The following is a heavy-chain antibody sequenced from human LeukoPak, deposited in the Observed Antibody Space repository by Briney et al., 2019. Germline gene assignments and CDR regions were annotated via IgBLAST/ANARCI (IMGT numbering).Heavy chain of an antibody. J-gene: IGHJ3*02. V-gene: IGHV1-69*13. D-gene: IGHD2-2*01. CDR3: AGYQLRQRHGAFDI. Sequence: GASVKVSCKASGGTFSSYAISWVRQAPGQGLEWMGGIIPIFGTANYAQKFQGRVTITADGSTSTAYMELSSLRSEDTAVYYCAGYQLRQRHGAFDIWGQGTMVTVSS. CDR2: IIPIFGTA. CDR1: GGTFSSYA.